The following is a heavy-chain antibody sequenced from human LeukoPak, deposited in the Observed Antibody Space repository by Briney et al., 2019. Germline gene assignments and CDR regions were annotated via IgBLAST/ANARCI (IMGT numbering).Heavy chain of an antibody. CDR3: ARERPPFGISYYYDSSGYSPSDY. V-gene: IGHV1-46*01. CDR2: INPSGGST. CDR1: GYTFTSYY. D-gene: IGHD3-22*01. J-gene: IGHJ4*02. Sequence: ASVKVSCKASGYTFTSYYMHWVRQAPGRGLEWMGIINPSGGSTSYAQRFQGRVTMTRDTSTSTVYMELSSLRSEDTAVYYCARERPPFGISYYYDSSGYSPSDYWGQGTLVTVSS.